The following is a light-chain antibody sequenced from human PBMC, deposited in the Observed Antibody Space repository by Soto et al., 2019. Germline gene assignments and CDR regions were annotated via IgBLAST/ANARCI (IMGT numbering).Light chain of an antibody. Sequence: QSALTQPASVSGSPGQMITISCTGTSSDVGAYNYVSWYQQHPGKAPKLMIYEVSNRPSGVSDRFSGSKSGNTASLTISGLQAADEADYYCSSKRTTASLVFGTGTKVTVL. CDR2: EVS. V-gene: IGLV2-14*01. CDR1: SSDVGAYNY. CDR3: SSKRTTASLV. J-gene: IGLJ1*01.